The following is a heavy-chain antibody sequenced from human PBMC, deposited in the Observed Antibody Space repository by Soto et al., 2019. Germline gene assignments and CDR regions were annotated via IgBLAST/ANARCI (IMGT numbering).Heavy chain of an antibody. CDR2: ILYDGTNK. CDR3: ARAPQYCSDGTCYSANWLDP. J-gene: IGHJ5*02. V-gene: IGHV3-30-3*01. D-gene: IGHD2-15*01. CDR1: GFTFRSYA. Sequence: GSLRLSCAASGFTFRSYAMHWVRQAPGKGLEWVALILYDGTNKYYADSVKGRFTISRDNSKNTLFLHMNGLRPEDTAVYYCARAPQYCSDGTCYSANWLDPWGQGTLVTVSS.